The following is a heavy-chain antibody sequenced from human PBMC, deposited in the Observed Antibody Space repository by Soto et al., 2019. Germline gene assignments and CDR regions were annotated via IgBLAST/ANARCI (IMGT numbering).Heavy chain of an antibody. D-gene: IGHD3-22*01. CDR3: ASTYSGYFDN. Sequence: SETLSLTCSVSGDSMNSGAYYWSWIRQHPGKGLEWIAYIYHSGDTHYNPSLRSRIAISVDTSKNQFSLKLTSVTDADTAVYYCASTYSGYFDNWGQGTLVTVPS. V-gene: IGHV4-31*03. CDR2: IYHSGDT. J-gene: IGHJ4*02. CDR1: GDSMNSGAYY.